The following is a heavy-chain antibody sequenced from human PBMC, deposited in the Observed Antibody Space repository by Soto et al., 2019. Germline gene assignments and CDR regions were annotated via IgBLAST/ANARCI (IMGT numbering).Heavy chain of an antibody. CDR1: GFTFSSYA. CDR2: ISGSGGST. J-gene: IGHJ4*02. Sequence: GESLKISCAASGFTFSSYAMSWVRQAPGKGLEWVSAISGSGGSTYYADSVKGRFTISRDNSKNTLYLQMNSLRAEDTAVYYCAKDRTGTVTTYYFDYWGQGTLVTVSS. CDR3: AKDRTGTVTTYYFDY. V-gene: IGHV3-23*01. D-gene: IGHD4-17*01.